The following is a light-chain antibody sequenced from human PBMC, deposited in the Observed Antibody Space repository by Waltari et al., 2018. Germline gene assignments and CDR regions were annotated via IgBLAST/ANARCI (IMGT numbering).Light chain of an antibody. CDR3: QQRSNWPPIT. CDR2: LAS. V-gene: IGKV4-1*01. Sequence: DIVMTQSPDSLAVSLGERVTINCRSSQNLLYNSDNKNYLAWFQQKPGQPPKLLIYLASTRESGVPDRFSGSGSGTDFTLTIISLQSEDSAVYYCQQRSNWPPITFGQGTRLEIK. CDR1: QNLLYNSDNKNY. J-gene: IGKJ5*01.